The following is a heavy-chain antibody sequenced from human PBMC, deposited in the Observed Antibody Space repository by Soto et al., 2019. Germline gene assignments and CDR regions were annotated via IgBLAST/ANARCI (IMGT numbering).Heavy chain of an antibody. V-gene: IGHV3-48*03. D-gene: IGHD3-3*01. Sequence: GGSLRLSCAASGFTFSSYEMNWVRQAPGKGLEWVSYISSSGSTIYYADSVKGRFTISRDNAKNSLYLQMNSLRAEDTAVYYCATYPYDFWSGYYSGGGNDYWGQGTLVTVSS. J-gene: IGHJ4*02. CDR2: ISSSGSTI. CDR1: GFTFSSYE. CDR3: ATYPYDFWSGYYSGGGNDY.